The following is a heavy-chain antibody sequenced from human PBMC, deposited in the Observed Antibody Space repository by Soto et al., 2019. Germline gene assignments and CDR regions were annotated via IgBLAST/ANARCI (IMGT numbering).Heavy chain of an antibody. Sequence: SEILSLTCTVSGGSISSYYWSWIRQPPGKGLEWIGYIYYSGSTYYNPSLKSRVTISVDTSKNQFSLKLSSVTAADTAVYYCARKSSIYSTWPLLDYWGRGTLVTVSS. CDR2: IYYSGST. D-gene: IGHD6-13*01. CDR1: GGSISSYY. J-gene: IGHJ4*02. V-gene: IGHV4-59*08. CDR3: ARKSSIYSTWPLLDY.